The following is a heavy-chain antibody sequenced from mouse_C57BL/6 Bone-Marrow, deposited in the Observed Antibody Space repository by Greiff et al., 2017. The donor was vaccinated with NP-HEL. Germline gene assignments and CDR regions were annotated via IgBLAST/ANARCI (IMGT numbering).Heavy chain of an antibody. CDR1: GFTFSSYG. V-gene: IGHV5-6*01. Sequence: DVQLVESGGDLVKPGGSLKLSCAASGFTFSSYGMSWVRQTPDKRLEWVATISSGGSYTYYPDSVKGRFTISRDNAKNTLYLQMSSLKSEDTAMYYCARHEDYGSPLDYWGQGTTLTVSS. J-gene: IGHJ2*01. D-gene: IGHD1-1*01. CDR3: ARHEDYGSPLDY. CDR2: ISSGGSYT.